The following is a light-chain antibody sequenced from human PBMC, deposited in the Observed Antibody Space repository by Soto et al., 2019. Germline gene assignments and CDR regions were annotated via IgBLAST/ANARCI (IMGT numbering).Light chain of an antibody. Sequence: ETVMTQSPATLSVYPGERATLSCRASQSVGSNLAWYQQKPGQAPRLLIYGASTRATGIPAKFSGSGSGTEFTLTFSSLQSEDFTVYYCQQYNDWPLTFGQGTKVDIK. CDR1: QSVGSN. V-gene: IGKV3-15*01. CDR2: GAS. CDR3: QQYNDWPLT. J-gene: IGKJ1*01.